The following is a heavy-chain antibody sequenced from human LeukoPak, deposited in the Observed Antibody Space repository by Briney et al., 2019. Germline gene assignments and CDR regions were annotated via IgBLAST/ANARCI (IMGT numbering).Heavy chain of an antibody. CDR3: ARHVVRGVINADY. CDR2: IYYSGSI. J-gene: IGHJ4*02. Sequence: SETLSLTCTVSGGSISSYYWSWIRQPPGKGLEWIGYIYYSGSINYNPSLKGRVIISVDKSKNQFSLKLTSVTAADTAVYYCARHVVRGVINADYWGQGTLVTVSS. V-gene: IGHV4-59*08. CDR1: GGSISSYY. D-gene: IGHD3-10*01.